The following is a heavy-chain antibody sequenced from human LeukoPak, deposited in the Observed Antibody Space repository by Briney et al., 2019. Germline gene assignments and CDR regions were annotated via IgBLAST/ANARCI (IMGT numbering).Heavy chain of an antibody. J-gene: IGHJ1*01. CDR3: ARDGYYYDSSGYYYGDFQH. Sequence: SVKVSCKASGGTFSSYAISWVRQAPGQGLEWMGGIIPIFGTANYAQKFQGRVTITADESTSTAYMELGSLRSEDTAVYYCARDGYYYDSSGYYYGDFQHWGQGTLVTASS. D-gene: IGHD3-22*01. V-gene: IGHV1-69*01. CDR1: GGTFSSYA. CDR2: IIPIFGTA.